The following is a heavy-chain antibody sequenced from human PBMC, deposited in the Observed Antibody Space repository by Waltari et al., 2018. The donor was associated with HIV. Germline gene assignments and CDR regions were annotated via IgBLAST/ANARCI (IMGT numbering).Heavy chain of an antibody. V-gene: IGHV3-20*01. D-gene: IGHD4-17*01. CDR1: GFTFDDYG. CDR2: INWNGGST. Sequence: RLSCAASGFTFDDYGMSWVRQAPGKGLEWVSGINWNGGSTGYADSVKGRFTISRDNAKNSLYLQMNSLRAEDTALYHCAREATTTVTTWYFDLWGRGTLVTVSS. J-gene: IGHJ2*01. CDR3: AREATTTVTTWYFDL.